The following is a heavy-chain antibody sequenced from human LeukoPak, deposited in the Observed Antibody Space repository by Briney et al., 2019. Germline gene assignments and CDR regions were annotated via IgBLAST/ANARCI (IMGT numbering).Heavy chain of an antibody. CDR3: ARDRGLSGYDLCDY. J-gene: IGHJ4*02. V-gene: IGHV3-7*01. CDR1: TLTFSNYW. Sequence: PGGSLRLSCAASTLTFSNYWMNWVRQAPGKGLEWVATIKHDGSEKHYVDSVEGRFTISRDNAMNSLYLQMNSLRAEDTAVYYCARDRGLSGYDLCDYWGQGTLVTVSS. CDR2: IKHDGSEK. D-gene: IGHD5-12*01.